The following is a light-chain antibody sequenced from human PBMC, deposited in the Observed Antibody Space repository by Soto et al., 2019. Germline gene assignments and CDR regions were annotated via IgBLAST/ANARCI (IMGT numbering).Light chain of an antibody. J-gene: IGKJ3*01. CDR3: QQYFNAPSFT. V-gene: IGKV4-1*01. CDR1: QTILSNSNYKNY. CDR2: WTP. Sequence: DIVLTQSPDSLAVSLGERATINCKSSQTILSNSNYKNYLAWYQQRPGQPPKLLIYWTPTRESGVPDRFSGSGSGTDFTLTISSLQAEDVAVYYCQQYFNAPSFTFGPGTRVDIK.